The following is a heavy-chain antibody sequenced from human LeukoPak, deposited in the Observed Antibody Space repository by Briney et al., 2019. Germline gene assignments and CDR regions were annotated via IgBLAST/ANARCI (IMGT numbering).Heavy chain of an antibody. CDR1: GYTFTGYY. V-gene: IGHV1-2*01. CDR2: INPNSGGT. J-gene: IGHJ3*02. Sequence: GASVKVSCKASGYTFTGYYMHWVRQAPGQGLEWMGWINPNSGGTNYSQKFQGRVTITRNTSISTAYMELSSLRSEDTVVYYCARGGGAFDIWGQGTMVTVSS. CDR3: ARGGGAFDI.